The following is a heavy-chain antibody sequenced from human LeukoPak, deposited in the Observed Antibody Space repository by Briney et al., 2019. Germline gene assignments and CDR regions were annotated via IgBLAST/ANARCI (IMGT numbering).Heavy chain of an antibody. Sequence: TGGSLRLSCAASGFTFSSYAMSWVRQAPGKGLEWVSAISGSGGSTYYADSVKGRFTISRDNSKNTLYLQTNSLRAEDTAVYYCAKESQYYDFWSGYYMEPYYYGMDVWGQGTTVTVSS. CDR3: AKESQYYDFWSGYYMEPYYYGMDV. CDR2: ISGSGGST. CDR1: GFTFSSYA. V-gene: IGHV3-23*01. J-gene: IGHJ6*02. D-gene: IGHD3-3*01.